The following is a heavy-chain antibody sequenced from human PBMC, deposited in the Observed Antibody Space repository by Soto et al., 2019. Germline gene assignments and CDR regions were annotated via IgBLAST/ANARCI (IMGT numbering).Heavy chain of an antibody. V-gene: IGHV1-69*13. CDR2: IIPIFGTA. CDR3: ARPDYYDSQIDY. Sequence: SVKVSCKASGGTFSSYAISWVRQAPGQGLEWMGGIIPIFGTANYAQKFQGRVTITADESTSTAYMELRSLRSDDTAVYYCARPDYYDSQIDYWGQGTLVTVSS. CDR1: GGTFSSYA. D-gene: IGHD3-22*01. J-gene: IGHJ4*02.